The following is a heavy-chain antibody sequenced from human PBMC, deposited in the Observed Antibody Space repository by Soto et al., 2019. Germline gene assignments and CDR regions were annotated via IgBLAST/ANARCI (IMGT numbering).Heavy chain of an antibody. V-gene: IGHV3-23*01. CDR1: WFTFISYG. CDR2: NRGSCGST. CDR3: VLWPPHYLAC. Sequence: PGGSQRVSCPASWFTFISYGRIRVSQGPKKGLESISANRGSCGSTYYADSVKGRFTISRDTSKDPQHLPMTSLRDEDTAVYYGVLWPPHYLACRVQGTLVTVSS. J-gene: IGHJ4*02. D-gene: IGHD3-10*01.